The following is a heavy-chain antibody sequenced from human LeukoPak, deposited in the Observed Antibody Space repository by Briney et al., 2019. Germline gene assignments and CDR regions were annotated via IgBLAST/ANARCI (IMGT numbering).Heavy chain of an antibody. V-gene: IGHV4-34*01. Sequence: SETLSLTCAVYGGSFSGYYWSWIRHPPGKGLEWIGEINHSGSTNYNPSLKSRVTISVDTSKNQFSLKLSSVTAADTAVYYCASRNYDILTGSTFDYWGQGTLVTVSS. J-gene: IGHJ4*02. D-gene: IGHD3-9*01. CDR1: GGSFSGYY. CDR3: ASRNYDILTGSTFDY. CDR2: INHSGST.